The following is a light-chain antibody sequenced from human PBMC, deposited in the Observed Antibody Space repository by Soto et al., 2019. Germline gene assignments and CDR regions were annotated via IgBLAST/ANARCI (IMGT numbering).Light chain of an antibody. CDR1: QSVSSN. V-gene: IGKV3D-15*01. CDR2: GAS. Sequence: EIVFTQSPATLSLSPLVRSTLSCMASQSVSSNLAWYQQKPGQAPRLLIYGASTRATGIPARFSGSGSGTEFTLTISSLQSEDFAVYYCQQYNNWPPITFGQGTRLEIK. J-gene: IGKJ5*01. CDR3: QQYNNWPPIT.